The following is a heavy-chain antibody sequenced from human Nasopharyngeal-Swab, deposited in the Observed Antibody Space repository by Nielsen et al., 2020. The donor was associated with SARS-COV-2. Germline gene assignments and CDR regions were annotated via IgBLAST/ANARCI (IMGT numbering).Heavy chain of an antibody. D-gene: IGHD3-22*01. V-gene: IGHV4-59*01. Sequence: SETLSLTCTVSGGSISSYDWSWIRQPPGKGLEWIGYIYYSGRTNYNPSLKSRVTKAVDTSKNEFPLKLSSLTAEDTAVYYCARVNVHYYDSSGYYGEWYFDLWGRGTLVTVSS. J-gene: IGHJ2*01. CDR1: GGSISSYD. CDR3: ARVNVHYYDSSGYYGEWYFDL. CDR2: IYYSGRT.